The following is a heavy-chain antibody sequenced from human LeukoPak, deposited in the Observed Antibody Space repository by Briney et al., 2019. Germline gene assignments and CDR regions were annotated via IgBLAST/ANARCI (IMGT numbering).Heavy chain of an antibody. Sequence: SETLSLTCTVSGGSISSGDYYWSWIRQPPGKGLEWIGYIYYSGSTYYNPSLESRVTISVGTSKNQFSLKLSSVTAADTAVYYCARANSGYDYNLDYWGQGTLVTVSS. CDR1: GGSISSGDYY. CDR2: IYYSGST. V-gene: IGHV4-30-4*01. D-gene: IGHD5-12*01. CDR3: ARANSGYDYNLDY. J-gene: IGHJ4*02.